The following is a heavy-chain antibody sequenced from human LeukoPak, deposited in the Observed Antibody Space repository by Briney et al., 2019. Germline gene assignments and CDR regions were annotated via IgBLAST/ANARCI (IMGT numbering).Heavy chain of an antibody. CDR1: GFTFSSYG. Sequence: DPGGSLRLSCAASGFTFSSYGMHWVRQAPGKGLEWVSYISSSGSTIYYADSVKGRFTISRDNAKNSLYPQMNSLRAEDTAVYYCARDYMMGDGMDVWGQGTTVTVSS. CDR3: ARDYMMGDGMDV. CDR2: ISSSGSTI. J-gene: IGHJ6*02. D-gene: IGHD3-16*01. V-gene: IGHV3-48*04.